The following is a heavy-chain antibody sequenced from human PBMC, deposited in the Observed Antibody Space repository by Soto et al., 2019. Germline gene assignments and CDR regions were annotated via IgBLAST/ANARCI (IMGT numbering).Heavy chain of an antibody. V-gene: IGHV3-23*01. J-gene: IGHJ3*02. CDR3: AHPRGYGVFDAVDI. CDR2: ISSGGDTT. CDR1: GFTFSNYA. D-gene: IGHD4-17*01. Sequence: LRLSCAASGFTFSNYAMSWVRQAPGKGLEWVSTISSGGDTTYYAESVRGRFTISRDNSINTLYLQMSRLRTEDTAVYYCAHPRGYGVFDAVDIWGQGTMVTVS.